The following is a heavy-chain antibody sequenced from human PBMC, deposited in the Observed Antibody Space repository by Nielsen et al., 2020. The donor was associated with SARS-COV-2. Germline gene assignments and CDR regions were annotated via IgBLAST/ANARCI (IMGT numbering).Heavy chain of an antibody. CDR3: ARPYGDYENVFDI. CDR1: GGTFSSYA. V-gene: IGHV1-69*05. D-gene: IGHD4-17*01. CDR2: IIPIFGTA. Sequence: SVKVSCKASGGTFSSYAISWVRQAPGQGLEWMGGIIPIFGTANYAQKFQGRVTMTTDTSTNTAYMELRSLKSDDTAVYYCARPYGDYENVFDIWGQGTMVTVSS. J-gene: IGHJ3*02.